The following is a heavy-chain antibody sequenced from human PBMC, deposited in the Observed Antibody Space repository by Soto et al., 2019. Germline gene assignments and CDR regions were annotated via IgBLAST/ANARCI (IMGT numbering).Heavy chain of an antibody. V-gene: IGHV4-4*02. CDR1: GVSLTSGNW. J-gene: IGHJ4*02. Sequence: SETLSLTCAVSGVSLTSGNWWTWVRQSPQRGLEYIGEIFHDGTANYYPSFERRVAISVDTSKNQFSLKLSSVTAADTAVYYCARGLNRDSSGYYWEETNYYFDYWGQATLVTVSS. CDR3: ARGLNRDSSGYYWEETNYYFDY. CDR2: IFHDGTA. D-gene: IGHD3-22*01.